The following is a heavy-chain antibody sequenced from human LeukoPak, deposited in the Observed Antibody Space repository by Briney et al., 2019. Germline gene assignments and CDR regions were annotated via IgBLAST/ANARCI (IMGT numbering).Heavy chain of an antibody. CDR2: IYNSGNT. D-gene: IGHD3-10*01. CDR3: ARDSGVRGVVDY. CDR1: VGSLSVYS. J-gene: IGHJ4*02. Sequence: PSETLSLTCTVSVGSLSVYSCSWIPEPPGKRLEWIGYIYNSGNTNYNPSLKSRVTISVDTSKNQFSLNLSSVTAADTAVYYCARDSGVRGVVDYWGQGTLVTVSS. V-gene: IGHV4-59*01.